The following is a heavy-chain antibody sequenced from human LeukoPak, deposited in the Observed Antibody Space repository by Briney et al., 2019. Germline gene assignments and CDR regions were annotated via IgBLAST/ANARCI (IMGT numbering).Heavy chain of an antibody. Sequence: GGSLRLSCAASGFTVSSSYMSWVRQAPGKGLEWVSVIYSGGSTYYTDSVKGRFTISRDNSKNTLYLQMNSLRAEDTAVYYCAREKYGSSGSQNWFTPGAREPWSPSPQ. CDR2: IYSGGST. D-gene: IGHD6-13*01. V-gene: IGHV3-66*02. CDR1: GFTVSSSY. CDR3: AREKYGSSGSQNWFTP. J-gene: IGHJ5*02.